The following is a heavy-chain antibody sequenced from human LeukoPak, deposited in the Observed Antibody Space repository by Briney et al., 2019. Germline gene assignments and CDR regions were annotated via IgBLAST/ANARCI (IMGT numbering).Heavy chain of an antibody. J-gene: IGHJ4*02. V-gene: IGHV3-23*01. CDR1: GFTFSSYA. CDR2: ISGSGGST. Sequence: PGGSLRLSCAASGFTFSSYAMSWVRQAPGKGLEWVSAISGSGGSTYYADSVKGRFTISRDNSKNTLCLQMNSLRAEDTAVYYCAKDQRTTVSVEPTFIDYWGQGTLVTVSS. D-gene: IGHD4-4*01. CDR3: AKDQRTTVSVEPTFIDY.